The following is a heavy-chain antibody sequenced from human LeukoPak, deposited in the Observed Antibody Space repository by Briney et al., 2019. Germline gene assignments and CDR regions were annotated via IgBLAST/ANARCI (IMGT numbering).Heavy chain of an antibody. D-gene: IGHD3-10*02. CDR2: ISPSGGST. J-gene: IGHJ6*04. Sequence: AGGSLRLSCAASGFTFTSYSMSWVRQAPGKGLEWVSAISPSGGSTYYADSVKGRFTISRDNSRNTLYLQMNSLRAEDTAVYYCAELGITMIGGVWGKGTTVTISS. CDR1: GFTFTSYS. CDR3: AELGITMIGGV. V-gene: IGHV3-23*01.